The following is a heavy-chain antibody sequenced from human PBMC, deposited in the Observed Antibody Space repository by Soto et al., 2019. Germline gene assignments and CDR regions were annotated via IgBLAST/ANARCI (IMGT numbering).Heavy chain of an antibody. CDR1: GVSISGYF. J-gene: IGHJ4*02. CDR3: ARGSGWYFY. CDR2: MYYGGSP. Sequence: QEQLQESGPGLVKPSETLSLTCTVSGVSISGYFWSWIRQPPGKGLEWIGYMYYGGSPNYNPSLKSRVTLSADTSKDQVSLRLSSVTAADTAVYYCARGSGWYFYWGQGTLVTVSS. V-gene: IGHV4-59*01. D-gene: IGHD6-19*01.